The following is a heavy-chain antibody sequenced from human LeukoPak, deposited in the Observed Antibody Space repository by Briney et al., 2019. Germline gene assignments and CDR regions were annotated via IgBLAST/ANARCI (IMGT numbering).Heavy chain of an antibody. CDR1: GYTFNGYY. CDR3: ARSSGWKYNIDY. V-gene: IGHV1-2*02. J-gene: IGHJ4*02. CDR2: INPNSGGT. D-gene: IGHD6-19*01. Sequence: VASVTVSCKASGYTFNGYYKHWVRQAPGQGLEWMGWINPNSGGTNYAQKFQGRVTMTRDTSISTAYMELSRLRSDDTAMYYCARSSGWKYNIDYWGQGTLVTVSS.